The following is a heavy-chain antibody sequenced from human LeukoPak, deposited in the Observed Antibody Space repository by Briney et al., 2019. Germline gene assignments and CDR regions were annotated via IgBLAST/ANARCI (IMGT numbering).Heavy chain of an antibody. CDR2: ISTSGVST. Sequence: GGSLRLSCAASGFTFSSYAMSWVRQAPGKGLEWVSLISTSGVSTYYADSVKGRFTISRDNSKSTLSLQMNSLRAEDTAVYYCAKGIQLWLRGFGIDYWGQGTLVTVSS. V-gene: IGHV3-23*01. CDR3: AKGIQLWLRGFGIDY. D-gene: IGHD5-18*01. CDR1: GFTFSSYA. J-gene: IGHJ4*02.